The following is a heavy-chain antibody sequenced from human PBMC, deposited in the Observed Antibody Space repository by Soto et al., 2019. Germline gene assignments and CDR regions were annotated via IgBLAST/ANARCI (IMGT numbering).Heavy chain of an antibody. D-gene: IGHD2-2*01. J-gene: IGHJ3*02. V-gene: IGHV3-23*01. CDR2: ISGVGVST. CDR3: AIVGSSNTINCYAAFDI. CDR1: GFTFSSSA. Sequence: EVQLLESGGGLVQTGGSLRLSCAASGFTFSSSAMSWVRQAPGKGLEWVSRISGVGVSTNHADSVKGRFTISRDNSKDTLCVDVNGLRAEDGAVYCCAIVGSSNTINCYAAFDIWGRGTMVTVSS.